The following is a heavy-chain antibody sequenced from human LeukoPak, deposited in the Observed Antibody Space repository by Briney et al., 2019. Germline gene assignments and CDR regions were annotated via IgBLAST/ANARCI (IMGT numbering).Heavy chain of an antibody. CDR2: IYPGDSDT. V-gene: IGHV5-51*01. J-gene: IGHJ4*02. CDR3: ARHRDYCSGGSCYYNFDY. CDR1: GHSFTSYW. Sequence: GESLKISCKGSGHSFTSYWIGWVRQMPGKGLEWMGIIYPGDSDTRYSPSFQGQVTISADKSISTAYLQWSSLKASDTAMYYCARHRDYCSGGSCYYNFDYWGQGTLVTVSS. D-gene: IGHD2-15*01.